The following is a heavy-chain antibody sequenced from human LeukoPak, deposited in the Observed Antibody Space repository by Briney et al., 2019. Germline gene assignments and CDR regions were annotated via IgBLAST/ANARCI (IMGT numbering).Heavy chain of an antibody. CDR1: GFTFSSYA. CDR3: VKESGYFDY. CDR2: ISGSGGTT. J-gene: IGHJ4*02. V-gene: IGHV3-23*01. D-gene: IGHD2-15*01. Sequence: PGGSLRLSCAAPGFTFSSYAMSWVRQAPGKGLEWVSVISGSGGTTHYADSVKGRFTISRDSSKNTVDLQMNSLRADDTAVYYCVKESGYFDYWGQGTLVTVSS.